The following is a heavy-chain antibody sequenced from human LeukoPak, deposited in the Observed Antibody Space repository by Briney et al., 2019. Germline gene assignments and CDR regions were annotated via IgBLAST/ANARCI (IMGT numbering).Heavy chain of an antibody. CDR1: GGSFGSFY. CDR3: ARISSSGSLDY. Sequence: SETLSLTCTVFGGSFGSFYWTWIRQPPGRGLEWIGEITPSGSTSYIPSLKSRLTISIDTSHDQFSLRLTSMNAADTAVYYCARISSSGSLDYWGQGTLVTVSS. V-gene: IGHV4-34*01. CDR2: ITPSGST. D-gene: IGHD3-10*01. J-gene: IGHJ4*02.